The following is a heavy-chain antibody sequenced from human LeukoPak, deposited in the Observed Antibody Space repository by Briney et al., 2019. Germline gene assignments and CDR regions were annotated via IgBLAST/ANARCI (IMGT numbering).Heavy chain of an antibody. CDR1: GGSISSSSTY. CDR3: ASQYDSSGYYYFDY. Sequence: PSETLSLTCTVSGGSISSSSTYWGWIRQPPGKGLEWIGSIYYRGSTYYSPSLKSRVTISVDTSKNQFSLKLSSVTAADTAVYYCASQYDSSGYYYFDYWGQGTLVTVSS. CDR2: IYYRGST. J-gene: IGHJ4*02. D-gene: IGHD3-22*01. V-gene: IGHV4-39*01.